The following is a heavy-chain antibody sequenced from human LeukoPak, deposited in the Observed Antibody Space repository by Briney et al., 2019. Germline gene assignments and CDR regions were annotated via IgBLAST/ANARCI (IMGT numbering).Heavy chain of an antibody. CDR2: ISGSGGST. Sequence: GASLRLSCAASGFTFSSYAMSWVRQAPGKGLEWVSAISGSGGSTYYADSVKGRFTISRDNSKNTLYLQMNSLRAEDTAVYYCAPKAAARDYYYGMDVWGQGTTVTVSS. D-gene: IGHD6-13*01. J-gene: IGHJ6*02. CDR3: APKAAARDYYYGMDV. V-gene: IGHV3-23*01. CDR1: GFTFSSYA.